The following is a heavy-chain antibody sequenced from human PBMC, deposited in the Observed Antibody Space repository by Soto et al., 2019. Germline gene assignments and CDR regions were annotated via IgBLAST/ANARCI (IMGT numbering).Heavy chain of an antibody. V-gene: IGHV3-23*01. J-gene: IGHJ5*01. CDR1: GFTFSSYA. Sequence: EVHLLESGGGLVQPGGSLRLSCTASGFTFSSYAMPWVRQAPGRGLEGVSGITASGGRTYYAYSVKGRFTISRDNSTSTLYLQMNRLSAEDTAVYYCATDTRQADYVRWFDSWGQGTLVTVSS. CDR2: ITASGGRT. D-gene: IGHD4-17*01. CDR3: ATDTRQADYVRWFDS.